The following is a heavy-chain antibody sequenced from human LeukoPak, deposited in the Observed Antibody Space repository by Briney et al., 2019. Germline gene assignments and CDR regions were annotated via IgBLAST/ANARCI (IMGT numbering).Heavy chain of an antibody. Sequence: SETLSLTCTVSGGSISSYYWSWIRQPAGKGLEWIGRMYTSGSTNYNPSLKSRVTMSVDTSKNQFSLKLSSVTAADTAVYYCATTGYSSGWYEDYYYYYYMDVWGKGTTVTVSS. CDR3: ATTGYSSGWYEDYYYYYYMDV. J-gene: IGHJ6*03. V-gene: IGHV4-4*07. CDR1: GGSISSYY. CDR2: MYTSGST. D-gene: IGHD6-19*01.